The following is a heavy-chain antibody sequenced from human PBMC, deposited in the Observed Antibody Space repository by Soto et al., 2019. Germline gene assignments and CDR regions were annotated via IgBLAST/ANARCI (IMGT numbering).Heavy chain of an antibody. CDR3: ARPGSSGWYWFDP. J-gene: IGHJ5*02. D-gene: IGHD6-19*01. CDR2: IYYSGST. Sequence: QLQLQESGPGLVKPSETLSLTCTVSGGSISSSSYYWGWIRQPPGKGLEWIGSIYYSGSTYYSPSVKRRVTISVDASKNQFSLKLSSVTAADTAVYYCARPGSSGWYWFDPWGQGTLVTVSS. CDR1: GGSISSSSYY. V-gene: IGHV4-39*01.